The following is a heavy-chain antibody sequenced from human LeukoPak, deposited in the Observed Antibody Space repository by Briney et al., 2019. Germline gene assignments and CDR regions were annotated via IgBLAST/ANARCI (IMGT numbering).Heavy chain of an antibody. V-gene: IGHV3-43*02. CDR2: ISGDGVST. J-gene: IGHJ4*02. CDR1: GFTFDDYA. Sequence: GGSLRLSCAASGFTFDDYAMHWVRQAPGKGLEWVSLISGDGVSTHYADSVKGRFTISRDNSKNSLYLQMNSLRTEDTALYYCAKDIDSGWWVPFDYWGQGTLVTVSS. CDR3: AKDIDSGWWVPFDY. D-gene: IGHD6-19*01.